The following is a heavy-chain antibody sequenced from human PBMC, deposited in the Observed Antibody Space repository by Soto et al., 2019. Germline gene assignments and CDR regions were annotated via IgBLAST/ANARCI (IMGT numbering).Heavy chain of an antibody. V-gene: IGHV4-31*03. CDR1: GGSISSGGYY. Sequence: QVQLQESGPGLVKPSQTLSLTCTVSGGSISSGGYYWSWIRQHPGKGLEWIGYIYYSGSTYYNPSLKRRVTISVDTSKNQFSLKLSSVTAADTAVYYCARGPTRRYSSSIDYWGQGTLVTVSS. D-gene: IGHD6-13*01. CDR3: ARGPTRRYSSSIDY. J-gene: IGHJ4*02. CDR2: IYYSGST.